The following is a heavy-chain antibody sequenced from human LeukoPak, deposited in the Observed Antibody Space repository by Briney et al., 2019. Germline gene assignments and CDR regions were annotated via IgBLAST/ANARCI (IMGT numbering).Heavy chain of an antibody. Sequence: GGSLRLSCVTSGFTFSNHAMHWVRQGPGKGLEWVAVISDDGRSKFYAHSVKGRFTISRDNSKNTLFLQINSLRPEDTAVYYCARGRPHGNDYWGQGTLVTVSS. J-gene: IGHJ4*02. CDR2: ISDDGRSK. V-gene: IGHV3-30*04. CDR3: ARGRPHGNDY. CDR1: GFTFSNHA. D-gene: IGHD4-23*01.